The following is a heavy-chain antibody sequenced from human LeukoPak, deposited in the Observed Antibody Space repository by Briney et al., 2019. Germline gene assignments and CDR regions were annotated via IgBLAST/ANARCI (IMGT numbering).Heavy chain of an antibody. CDR3: ARNPERKYWFDP. V-gene: IGHV3-30-3*01. Sequence: GGSLRLSCSASGFTFKSHAMHWIRQAPGKGLEWVAFISWDGNIEHYADSVKGRFTISRDNPKNTLYLHLDNLRADDTAMYYCARNPERKYWFDPWGQGSLVTVSS. CDR2: ISWDGNIE. CDR1: GFTFKSHA. J-gene: IGHJ5*02.